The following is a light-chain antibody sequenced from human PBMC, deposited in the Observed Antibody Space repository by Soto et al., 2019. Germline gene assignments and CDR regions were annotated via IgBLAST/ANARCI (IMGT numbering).Light chain of an antibody. CDR1: SSDGGGYNY. J-gene: IGLJ1*01. CDR3: TSYTSTNTLYV. CDR2: EVS. Sequence: QSALTQPASVSGSPGQSITISCTGTSSDGGGYNYVSWYQQHPGKAPKLIIYEVSNRPSGVSNRFSGSKSGNTASLTISGLQAEDEADYYCTSYTSTNTLYVFGTGTKLTVL. V-gene: IGLV2-14*01.